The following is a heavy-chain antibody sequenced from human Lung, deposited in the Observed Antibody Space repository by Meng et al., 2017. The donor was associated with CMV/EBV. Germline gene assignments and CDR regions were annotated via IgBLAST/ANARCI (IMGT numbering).Heavy chain of an antibody. Sequence: XVXVSXXASGGTFSSYAISWVRQAPGQGLEWMGGIIPIFGTANYAQKFQGRVTITTDESTSTAYMELSSLRSEDTAVYYCARGGSSSWSRRYNWFDPWGQGTLVXVSS. CDR3: ARGGSSSWSRRYNWFDP. CDR1: GGTFSSYA. D-gene: IGHD6-13*01. V-gene: IGHV1-69*05. J-gene: IGHJ5*02. CDR2: IIPIFGTA.